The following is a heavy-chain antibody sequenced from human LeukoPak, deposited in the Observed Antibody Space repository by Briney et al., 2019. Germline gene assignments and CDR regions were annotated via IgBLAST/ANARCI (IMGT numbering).Heavy chain of an antibody. V-gene: IGHV1-69*05. J-gene: IGHJ4*02. CDR3: AGEGRYQLRVAPFDY. CDR2: IIPIFGTA. CDR1: GGTFISYA. D-gene: IGHD2-2*01. Sequence: SVKVSCKASGGTFISYAISWVRQAPGQGLEWMGGIIPIFGTANYAQKFQGRVTITTDESTSTAYMELSSLRSEDTAVYYCAGEGRYQLRVAPFDYWGQGTLVTVSS.